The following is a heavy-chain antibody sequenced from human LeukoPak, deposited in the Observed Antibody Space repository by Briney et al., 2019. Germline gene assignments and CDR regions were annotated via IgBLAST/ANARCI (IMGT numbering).Heavy chain of an antibody. J-gene: IGHJ4*02. Sequence: PSETLSLTCTVSGASINSYYWNWIRQPAGKGLEWIGRSYISGSTDYNPSLKNRVTVSVDTSQNQFSLKLTSVTAADTAVYYCARDQELGFWGQGTLVTVSS. CDR1: GASINSYY. V-gene: IGHV4-4*07. CDR3: ARDQELGF. CDR2: SYISGST. D-gene: IGHD3-10*01.